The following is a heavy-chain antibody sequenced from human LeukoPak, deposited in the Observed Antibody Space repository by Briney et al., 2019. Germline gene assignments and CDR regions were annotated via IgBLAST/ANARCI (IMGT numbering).Heavy chain of an antibody. V-gene: IGHV3-7*03. Sequence: GGSLRLSCVASGFNLNSRWMDWVRQAPGKGLECVANIKEDGSEKNYADSVKGRFTISRDNSNNTLYLQMNSLRAEDTAVYYCAKLGGHPLHNYYVGVWGKGTTVAVSS. J-gene: IGHJ6*03. D-gene: IGHD3-16*01. CDR3: AKLGGHPLHNYYVGV. CDR1: GFNLNSRW. CDR2: IKEDGSEK.